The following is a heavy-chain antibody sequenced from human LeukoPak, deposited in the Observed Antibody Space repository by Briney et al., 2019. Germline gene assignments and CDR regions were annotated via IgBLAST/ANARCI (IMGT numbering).Heavy chain of an antibody. J-gene: IGHJ4*02. CDR3: AREGYDSSGYYPTDY. Sequence: GGSLRLSCAASGFTFSSYWMSWVRQAPGKGLDWVANIKQDGSEKYYVDSVKGRFTISRDNAKNSLYLQMNSLRAEDTAVYYCAREGYDSSGYYPTDYWGQGTLVTVSS. V-gene: IGHV3-7*01. CDR1: GFTFSSYW. CDR2: IKQDGSEK. D-gene: IGHD3-22*01.